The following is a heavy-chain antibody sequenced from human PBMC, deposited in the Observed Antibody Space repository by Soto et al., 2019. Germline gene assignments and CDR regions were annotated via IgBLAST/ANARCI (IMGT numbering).Heavy chain of an antibody. V-gene: IGHV3-9*01. Sequence: PGGSLRLSCTASGFTFHDYAMHWVRQGQGQGLEWVSGITWNSCSIDYADSVKGRFTISRDNAKNSLYLQMNSLRPEDTALYYCANDIREYSCGCTYFDYWGHGTLVTVSS. J-gene: IGHJ4*01. CDR3: ANDIREYSCGCTYFDY. CDR2: ITWNSCSI. D-gene: IGHD6-19*01. CDR1: GFTFHDYA.